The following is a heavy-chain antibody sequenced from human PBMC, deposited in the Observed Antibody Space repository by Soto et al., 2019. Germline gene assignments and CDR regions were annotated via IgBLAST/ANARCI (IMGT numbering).Heavy chain of an antibody. D-gene: IGHD5-18*01. CDR2: IYWNDDK. Sequence: QITLKESGPTLVNSTQTLTLTCSFSGFSLRNGGVGVGWIRQPPGKALEWVALIYWNDDKRYSPFLKNRLTLMKGSSKDQVVLTMTNVDPVDTATYYCAHKLDTVDWFGPWGQGILVTVSS. CDR3: AHKLDTVDWFGP. V-gene: IGHV2-5*01. J-gene: IGHJ5*02. CDR1: GFSLRNGGVG.